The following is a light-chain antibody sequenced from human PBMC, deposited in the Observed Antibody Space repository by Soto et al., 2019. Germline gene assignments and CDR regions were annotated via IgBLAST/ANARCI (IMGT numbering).Light chain of an antibody. J-gene: IGKJ1*01. V-gene: IGKV3-15*01. Sequence: EIVMTQSPATLSVSPGERATLSCRASQSVTSNLAWYQQKPGQAPRLLIYGASTRATGLPARFSGSGSGTEFTLTISSLQSEDFAVYYCQQYSNWPRTFGQGTKV. CDR1: QSVTSN. CDR3: QQYSNWPRT. CDR2: GAS.